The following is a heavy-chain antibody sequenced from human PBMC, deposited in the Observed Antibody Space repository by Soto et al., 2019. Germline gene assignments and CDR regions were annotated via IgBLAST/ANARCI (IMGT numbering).Heavy chain of an antibody. CDR1: GDSVSSNSAA. V-gene: IGHV6-1*01. J-gene: IGHJ5*02. CDR2: TYYRSKWYN. CDR3: ARDKPASVNRGIGFAR. Sequence: PSQTLSLTGAISGDSVSSNSAAWNWIRQSPLKGLEWLGRTYYRSKWYNNYAVSVKGRITVNPDTSTNQFSLQLDSVTPEDTAVYYCARDKPASVNRGIGFARWGEGTLVTVSS. D-gene: IGHD3-16*02.